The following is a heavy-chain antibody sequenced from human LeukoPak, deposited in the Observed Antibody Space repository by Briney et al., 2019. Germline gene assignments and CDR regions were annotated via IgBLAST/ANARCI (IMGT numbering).Heavy chain of an antibody. V-gene: IGHV3-23*01. CDR3: AKIDLTMIAVVEVNAFDI. CDR1: GFTFSSYA. Sequence: PGGSLRLFCAASGFTFSSYAMSWVRQAPGKGLEWVSAISGSGGSTYYADSVKGRFTISRDNSKNTLYLQMNSLRAEDTAVYYCAKIDLTMIAVVEVNAFDIWGQGTMVTVSS. D-gene: IGHD3-22*01. CDR2: ISGSGGST. J-gene: IGHJ3*02.